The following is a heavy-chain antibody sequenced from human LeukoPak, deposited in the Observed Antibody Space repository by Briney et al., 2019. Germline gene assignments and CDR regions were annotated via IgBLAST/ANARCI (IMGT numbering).Heavy chain of an antibody. J-gene: IGHJ5*02. D-gene: IGHD3-3*01. CDR2: IYYNGST. Sequence: SETLSLTCTVSGASISSYYWSWIRQPPGKGLEWIGYIYYNGSTRYNPSLKSRVTISVDTSKNQFSLKLSSVTAADTAVYYCARVGILRFPSNWFDPWGQGTLVTVSS. CDR1: GASISSYY. V-gene: IGHV4-59*01. CDR3: ARVGILRFPSNWFDP.